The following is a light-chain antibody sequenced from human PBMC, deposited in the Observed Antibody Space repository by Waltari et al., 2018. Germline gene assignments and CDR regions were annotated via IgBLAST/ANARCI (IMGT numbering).Light chain of an antibody. Sequence: DIQMTQSPSTLSASVGDRVTITCRASQSISSWLAWYQRKPGKAPKLLIDEACSLESGVPSRFSGSGSGTEFTLTISSLQPDDFATYYCQQYNSYSYTFGQGTKLEIK. CDR2: EAC. CDR1: QSISSW. CDR3: QQYNSYSYT. J-gene: IGKJ2*01. V-gene: IGKV1-5*01.